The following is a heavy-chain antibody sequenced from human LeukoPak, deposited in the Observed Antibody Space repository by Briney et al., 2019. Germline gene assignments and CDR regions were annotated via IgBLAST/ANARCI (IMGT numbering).Heavy chain of an antibody. CDR3: ARATAMVPGPNWFDP. V-gene: IGHV1-69*13. CDR2: IIPIFGTA. J-gene: IGHJ5*02. CDR1: GGTFSSYS. Sequence: SSVKVSCKASGGTFSSYSISWVRQAPGQGLEWMGGIIPIFGTANYAQKFQGRATITADESTSTAYMELSSLRSEDTAVYYCARATAMVPGPNWFDPWGQGTLVTVSS. D-gene: IGHD5-18*01.